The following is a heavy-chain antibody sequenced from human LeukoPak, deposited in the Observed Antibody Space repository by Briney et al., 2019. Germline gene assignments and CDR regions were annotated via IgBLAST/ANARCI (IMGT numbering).Heavy chain of an antibody. Sequence: GGSLRLSCAASGFTFSDYWMTWVRQAPGKGLEWVANIKQDGSEKYYVDSVKGRFTISRDNAKNSLYLQMNSLRAEDTAVYYCARSKGGATRLNDYWGQGTLVTVSS. J-gene: IGHJ4*02. CDR3: ARSKGGATRLNDY. CDR1: GFTFSDYW. V-gene: IGHV3-7*01. CDR2: IKQDGSEK. D-gene: IGHD1-26*01.